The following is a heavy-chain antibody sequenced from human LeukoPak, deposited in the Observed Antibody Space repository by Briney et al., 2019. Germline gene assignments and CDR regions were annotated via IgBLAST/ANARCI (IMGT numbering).Heavy chain of an antibody. CDR3: ARHVVPAARYYYMDV. D-gene: IGHD2-2*01. CDR2: IYPGDSDT. J-gene: IGHJ6*03. CDR1: GYNFTNYW. V-gene: IGHV5-51*01. Sequence: GESLKISCKGSGYNFTNYWIGWVRQMPGKGLEWMGIIYPGDSDTTYSPSFQGQVTISADKSISTAYLQWSSLKASDTAMYYCARHVVPAARYYYMDVWGKGTTVTISS.